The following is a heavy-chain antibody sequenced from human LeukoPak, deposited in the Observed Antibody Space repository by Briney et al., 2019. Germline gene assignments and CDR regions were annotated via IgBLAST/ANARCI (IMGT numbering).Heavy chain of an antibody. J-gene: IGHJ4*02. D-gene: IGHD3-22*01. CDR2: IIPIFGTA. CDR1: GGTFSSYA. Sequence: ASVKVSCKASGGTFSSYAISWVRQAPGQGLEWMGGIIPIFGTANYAQKFQGRVTITADESTSTAYMELRSLRSDDTAVYYCARGYDSSGYSFDYWGQGTLVTVSS. CDR3: ARGYDSSGYSFDY. V-gene: IGHV1-69*13.